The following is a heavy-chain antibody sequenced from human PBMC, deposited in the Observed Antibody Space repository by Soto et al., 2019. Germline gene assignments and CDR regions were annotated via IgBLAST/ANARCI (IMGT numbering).Heavy chain of an antibody. Sequence: QVLLVQSGAEVKKPGASVKVSCKASGYTFNSYGVSWVRQAPGQGLEWMGWISAYNGNTKYSQNLQGRVTMTIDTTTISANLEVRSLRSDDTAIYYCARYFWSGQLPFYFDQWGQGTLVTVSS. CDR3: ARYFWSGQLPFYFDQ. V-gene: IGHV1-18*01. J-gene: IGHJ4*02. D-gene: IGHD3-3*01. CDR1: GYTFNSYG. CDR2: ISAYNGNT.